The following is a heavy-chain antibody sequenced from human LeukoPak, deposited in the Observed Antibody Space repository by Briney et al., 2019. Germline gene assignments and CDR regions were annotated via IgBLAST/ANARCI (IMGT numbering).Heavy chain of an antibody. CDR2: IWYDGSNK. V-gene: IGHV3-30*02. CDR1: GFTFSSYG. CDR3: AKDRGAHWYFDL. D-gene: IGHD3-10*01. Sequence: PGGSLRLSCAASGFTFSSYGMHWVRQAPGKGLEWVAVIWYDGSNKYYADSVKGRFTISRDNSKNTLYLQMNSLRAEDTAVYYCAKDRGAHWYFDLWGRGTLVTVSS. J-gene: IGHJ2*01.